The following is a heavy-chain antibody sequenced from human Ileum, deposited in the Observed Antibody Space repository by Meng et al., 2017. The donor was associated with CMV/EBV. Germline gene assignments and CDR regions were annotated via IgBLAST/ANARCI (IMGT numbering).Heavy chain of an antibody. J-gene: IGHJ1*01. CDR2: VNNRGRT. V-gene: IGHV4-34*02. Sequence: KQWGEGLLKPLEPLSLTCAVSGEPLNGFFCSWIRQPPGRGLEWIGEVNNRGRTNYNPSLKSRLTISIDTSKRQLSLMVTSVTAADSAIYYCASGRLQFTPSALQHWGPGTLVTVSS. CDR3: ASGRLQFTPSALQH. D-gene: IGHD5-24*01. CDR1: GEPLNGFF.